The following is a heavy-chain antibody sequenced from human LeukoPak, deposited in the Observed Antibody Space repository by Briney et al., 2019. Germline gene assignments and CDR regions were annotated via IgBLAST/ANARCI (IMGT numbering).Heavy chain of an antibody. J-gene: IGHJ5*02. CDR3: AKGSPSSSGTYP. D-gene: IGHD6-25*01. V-gene: IGHV3-23*01. Sequence: PGGSLRLSCEASGFNFNSYAMTWVRQAPGKGLEWVSAISGSGGSTYYADSVKGRFTISRDNSKNTLYLQMNSLRAEDTAVYYCAKGSPSSSGTYPWGQGTLVTVSS. CDR2: ISGSGGST. CDR1: GFNFNSYA.